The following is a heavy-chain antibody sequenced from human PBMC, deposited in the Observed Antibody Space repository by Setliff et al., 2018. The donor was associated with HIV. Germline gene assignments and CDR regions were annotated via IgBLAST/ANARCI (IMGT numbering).Heavy chain of an antibody. CDR3: ASYRKAERWLQLGGNFDY. J-gene: IGHJ4*02. V-gene: IGHV4-4*07. CDR1: GGSISSYH. Sequence: SETLSLTCTVSGGSISSYHWSWIRQPAGKGLEWIGRIYTSGSTNYNPSLKSRVTISVDTSKNQFSLKLYSVTAADTAVYYCASYRKAERWLQLGGNFDYWGQGTLVTVSS. D-gene: IGHD5-12*01. CDR2: IYTSGST.